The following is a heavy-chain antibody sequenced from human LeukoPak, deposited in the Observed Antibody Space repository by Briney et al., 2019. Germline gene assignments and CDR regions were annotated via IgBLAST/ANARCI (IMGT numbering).Heavy chain of an antibody. V-gene: IGHV4-4*07. D-gene: IGHD4-17*01. CDR3: ARETTLFFFDY. Sequence: SETLSLTCTVSGSSISSYYWSWIRQPAGKGLEWIGRIYTSGSTNYNPSLKSRVTISVDKSKNQFSLKLSSVTAADTAVYYCARETTLFFFDYWGQGTLVTVSS. CDR1: GSSISSYY. CDR2: IYTSGST. J-gene: IGHJ4*02.